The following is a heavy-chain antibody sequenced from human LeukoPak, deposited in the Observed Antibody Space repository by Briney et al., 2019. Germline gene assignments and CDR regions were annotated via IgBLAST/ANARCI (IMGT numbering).Heavy chain of an antibody. D-gene: IGHD3-16*01. CDR3: AKLATIDTGETY. CDR1: GYTFTINH. J-gene: IGHJ4*02. V-gene: IGHV1-46*01. CDR2: INPSGDST. Sequence: GASVKVSCKASGYTFTINHIHWVRQAPGQGLEWMGVINPSGDSTTYAQNFQGRVTMTRDTSTSTVYMELRSLRSEDTAIYYCAKLATIDTGETYWGQGTLVTVSS.